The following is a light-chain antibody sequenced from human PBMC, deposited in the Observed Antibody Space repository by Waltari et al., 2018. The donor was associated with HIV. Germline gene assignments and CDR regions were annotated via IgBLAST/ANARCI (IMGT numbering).Light chain of an antibody. V-gene: IGLV10-54*04. CDR2: RNN. Sequence: HNVGNQGATWLQHHQGHPPKLLSYRNNNRPSGISERFSASRSRNTASLTITGLQPEDEADYYCSAWDSSLGAWVFGGGTKLTVL. CDR3: SAWDSSLGAWV. J-gene: IGLJ3*02. CDR1: HNVGNQG.